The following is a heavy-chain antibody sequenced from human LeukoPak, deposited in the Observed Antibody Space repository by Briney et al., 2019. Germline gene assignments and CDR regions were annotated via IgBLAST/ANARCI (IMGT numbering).Heavy chain of an antibody. CDR3: ARGVMKLERPPTWSDP. Sequence: SETLSLTCTVSGGSISSYYWSWIRQPPGKGLEWIGYIYYSGSTNYNPSLKSRVTISVDTSKNQFSLKLSSVTAAGTAGDYGARGVMKLERPPTWSDPWGQETLVTASS. CDR2: IYYSGST. D-gene: IGHD1-1*01. CDR1: GGSISSYY. V-gene: IGHV4-59*01. J-gene: IGHJ5*02.